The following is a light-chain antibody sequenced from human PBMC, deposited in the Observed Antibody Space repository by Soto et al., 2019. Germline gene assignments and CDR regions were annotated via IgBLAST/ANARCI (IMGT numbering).Light chain of an antibody. V-gene: IGKV3-20*01. Sequence: EIVLTQSPGTLSLSPGERATLSCRASQSVDSRYLAWYQQKPGQAPRILIFAASSRATGIPDRFSGSGSGTDFTLTISRLEPGDFALYYCQQYGYPSWTFGQGTQVEIK. J-gene: IGKJ1*01. CDR3: QQYGYPSWT. CDR2: AAS. CDR1: QSVDSRY.